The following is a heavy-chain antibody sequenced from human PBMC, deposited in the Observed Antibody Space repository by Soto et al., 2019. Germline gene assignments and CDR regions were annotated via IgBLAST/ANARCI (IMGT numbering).Heavy chain of an antibody. CDR2: INPSGGST. CDR3: ARPAGRLANWFDP. V-gene: IGHV1-46*01. CDR1: GYTFTDYR. D-gene: IGHD6-6*01. J-gene: IGHJ5*02. Sequence: QVQLVQSGVEVKKPGASVKVSCKASGYTFTDYRXXXXXXXXGXGLEWMGIINPSGGSTDYAPNFQGRVTLTRDSFTSTVYMELSNLRSEDTAVYYCARPAGRLANWFDPWGQGTLVTVSS.